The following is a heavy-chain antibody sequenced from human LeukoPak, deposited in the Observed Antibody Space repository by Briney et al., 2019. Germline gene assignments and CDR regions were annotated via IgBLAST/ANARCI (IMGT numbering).Heavy chain of an antibody. CDR3: ARDVEAMAAAGGGVDY. D-gene: IGHD6-13*01. Sequence: GSLRLSCAASGFTFSSYSMNWVRQAPGKGLEWVSSITSSSNYIYYADSVKGRFTISRDNAKNSLYLQMNSLRAEDTAVYYCARDVEAMAAAGGGVDYWGQGTLVTVSS. CDR2: ITSSSNYI. CDR1: GFTFSSYS. J-gene: IGHJ4*02. V-gene: IGHV3-21*01.